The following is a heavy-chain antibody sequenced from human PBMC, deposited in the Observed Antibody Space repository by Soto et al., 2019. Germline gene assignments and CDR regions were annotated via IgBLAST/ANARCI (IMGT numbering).Heavy chain of an antibody. J-gene: IGHJ4*02. CDR3: VKVGHLEPGNLEWLSYFDY. CDR2: ISYDGNDK. V-gene: IGHV3-30*18. D-gene: IGHD3-3*01. Sequence: VQLVESGGGVVQPGRSLRLSCAVSGFTFSNYGMHWARQAPGKGLEWVAVISYDGNDKYYADSVKGRFTISRDNSKNTLFLQMNSLTTEDTAVYYCVKVGHLEPGNLEWLSYFDYWGQGTLVTVSS. CDR1: GFTFSNYG.